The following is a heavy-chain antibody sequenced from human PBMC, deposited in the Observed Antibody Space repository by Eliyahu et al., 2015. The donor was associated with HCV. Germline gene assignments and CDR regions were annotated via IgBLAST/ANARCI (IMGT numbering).Heavy chain of an antibody. V-gene: IGHV2-70*15. CDR1: GFSLSTXGMC. J-gene: IGHJ2*01. D-gene: IGHD3-22*01. Sequence: QVTLRESGPALVKPTQTLTLTCTFSGFSLSTXGMCVSWIRQPPGKALEWLARIDWDDDKYYSTSLKTRLTISKDTSKNQVVLTMTNMDPVDTATYYCARMIYYYDSSGYQSYWYFDLWGRGTLVTVSS. CDR2: IDWDDDK. CDR3: ARMIYYYDSSGYQSYWYFDL.